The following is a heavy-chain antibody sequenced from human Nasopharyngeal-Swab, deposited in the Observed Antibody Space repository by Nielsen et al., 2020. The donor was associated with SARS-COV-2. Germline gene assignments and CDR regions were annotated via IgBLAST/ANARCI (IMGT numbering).Heavy chain of an antibody. Sequence: SETLSLTCTVSGGFINSYYWSWIRQPPRRGLEWIGYIYYSGSTNYNPSLKSRVTISLDTSKNQFSLKLNSVTAADSAVYYCARDTRRGGVDYWGQGTLVNVSS. CDR3: ARDTRRGGVDY. V-gene: IGHV4-59*01. CDR1: GGFINSYY. D-gene: IGHD2-15*01. J-gene: IGHJ4*02. CDR2: IYYSGST.